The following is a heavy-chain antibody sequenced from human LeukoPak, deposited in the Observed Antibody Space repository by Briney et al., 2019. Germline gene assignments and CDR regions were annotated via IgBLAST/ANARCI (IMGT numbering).Heavy chain of an antibody. CDR3: ARVPKYSSPLDP. CDR2: IIPILGIA. Sequence: SVKVSCKASGGTFGSYAISWVRQAPGQGLEWMGRIIPILGIANYAQKFQGRVTITTDESTSTACMELSSLRSEDTAVYYCARVPKYSSPLDPWGQGTLVTVSS. D-gene: IGHD6-6*01. V-gene: IGHV1-69*04. CDR1: GGTFGSYA. J-gene: IGHJ5*02.